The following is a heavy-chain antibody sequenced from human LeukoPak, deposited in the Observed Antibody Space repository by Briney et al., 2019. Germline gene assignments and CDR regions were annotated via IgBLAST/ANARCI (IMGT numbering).Heavy chain of an antibody. CDR2: ISGSGGST. D-gene: IGHD2-15*01. CDR1: GFTFSNYA. Sequence: PGGSLRLSCAASGFTFSNYAMSWVRQAPGKGLEWVSAISGSGGSTYYADSVKGRFTISRDNSKNTLYLQMNSLRAEDTAVYYCARGYCSGGTCYLFDYWGQGTLVTVSS. CDR3: ARGYCSGGTCYLFDY. J-gene: IGHJ4*02. V-gene: IGHV3-23*01.